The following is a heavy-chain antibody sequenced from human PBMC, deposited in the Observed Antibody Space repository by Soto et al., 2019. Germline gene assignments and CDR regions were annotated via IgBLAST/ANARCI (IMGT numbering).Heavy chain of an antibody. Sequence: PSETLSITCAVSGDSISSSHWWSWVRQPPEKGLEWIGEIYHSGSTNYNPSLKSRFTISVDKSKNQFSLKLSSVTAADTAVYYCARVSPTEYYSFDYWGQGTLVTVSS. D-gene: IGHD3-16*01. CDR2: IYHSGST. J-gene: IGHJ4*02. CDR3: ARVSPTEYYSFDY. V-gene: IGHV4-4*02. CDR1: GDSISSSHW.